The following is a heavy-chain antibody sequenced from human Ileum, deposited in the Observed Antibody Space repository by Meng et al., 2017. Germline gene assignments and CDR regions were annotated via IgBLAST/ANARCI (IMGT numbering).Heavy chain of an antibody. D-gene: IGHD4-23*01. J-gene: IGHJ4*02. Sequence: QVQLPESGPGLVGPSGTLSLPCAVSSGSISSNTYWSWVRQPPGKGLEWIGQISHSGSAYYNPSLKSRVTMSVDKSKSQFSLMLTSVTAADTAIYYCARHGGYSQDFWGQGTLVTVSS. V-gene: IGHV4-4*02. CDR2: ISHSGSA. CDR3: ARHGGYSQDF. CDR1: SGSISSNTY.